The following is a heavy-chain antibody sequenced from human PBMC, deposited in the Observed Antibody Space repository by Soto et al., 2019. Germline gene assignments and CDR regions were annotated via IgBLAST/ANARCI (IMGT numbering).Heavy chain of an antibody. CDR3: TTRLGLRYFDWPPWWADP. CDR2: IKSKTDGGTT. J-gene: IGHJ5*02. CDR1: GGTYSSYA. V-gene: IGHV3-15*01. Sequence: PGGSLRLSCAASGGTYSSYAMSWVRQAPGKGLEWVGRIKSKTDGGTTDYAAPVKGRFTISRDDSKNTLYLQMNSLKTEDTAVYYCTTRLGLRYFDWPPWWADPWGQGTLVTVSS. D-gene: IGHD3-9*01.